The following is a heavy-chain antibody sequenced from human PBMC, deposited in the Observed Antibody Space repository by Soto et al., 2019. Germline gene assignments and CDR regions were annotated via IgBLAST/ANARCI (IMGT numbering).Heavy chain of an antibody. Sequence: QVQLVESGGGVVQPGRSLRLSCAASGFTFSSYGMHWVRQAPGKGLEWVAVISKDGSVKYYADSVKGRFTISRDNAKNTLYLVLNSLGAEDTAPYYCTGEVASPYWGQGSLVSFSA. CDR2: ISKDGSVK. CDR3: TGEVASPY. D-gene: IGHD2-8*02. J-gene: IGHJ1*01. V-gene: IGHV3-30*03. CDR1: GFTFSSYG.